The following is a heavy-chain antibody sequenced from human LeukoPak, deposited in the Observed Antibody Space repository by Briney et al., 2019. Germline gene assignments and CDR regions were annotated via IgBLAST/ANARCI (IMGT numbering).Heavy chain of an antibody. CDR1: GFTFSSYW. D-gene: IGHD3-3*01. V-gene: IGHV3-7*01. CDR2: IKQDGSEK. J-gene: IGHJ3*02. CDR3: ARGGFLEWLDAFDI. Sequence: GGSLRLSCAASGFTFSSYWMSWVRQAPGKGLEWVANIKQDGSEKYYVDSVKGRFTISRDNAKNSLYLQMNSLRAEDTAVYYCARGGFLEWLDAFDIWGQGTMVTVSS.